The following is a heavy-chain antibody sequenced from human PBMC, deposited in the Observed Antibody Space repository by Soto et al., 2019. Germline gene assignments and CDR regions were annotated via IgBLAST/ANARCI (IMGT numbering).Heavy chain of an antibody. CDR2: IYYSGST. J-gene: IGHJ4*02. CDR3: ARGGAWSRYYDSSGYFDY. V-gene: IGHV4-59*01. CDR1: GGSISSYY. D-gene: IGHD3-22*01. Sequence: SETLSLPCPVSGGSISSYYWSWIRQPPGKGLEWIGYIYYSGSTNYNPSLKSRVTISVDASKNQFSLKLSSVTAADTAVYYCARGGAWSRYYDSSGYFDYWGQGTLVTVSS.